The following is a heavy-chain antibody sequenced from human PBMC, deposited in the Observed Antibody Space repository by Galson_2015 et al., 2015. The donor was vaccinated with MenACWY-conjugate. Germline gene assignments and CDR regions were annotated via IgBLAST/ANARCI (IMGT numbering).Heavy chain of an antibody. V-gene: IGHV2-5*02. CDR3: AHSPYCSTTNCYAARAFDV. CDR1: GFSLSTSRVG. Sequence: PALVKPTQPLTLTCTFSGFSLSTSRVGVGWIRQPPGQALEWLSLIYWDDDKRYSPSLKSRLTVTKDTSKNQVVLSMTNMDPVDTATYYCAHSPYCSTTNCYAARAFDVWGQGTVVTVSS. CDR2: IYWDDDK. J-gene: IGHJ3*01. D-gene: IGHD2-2*01.